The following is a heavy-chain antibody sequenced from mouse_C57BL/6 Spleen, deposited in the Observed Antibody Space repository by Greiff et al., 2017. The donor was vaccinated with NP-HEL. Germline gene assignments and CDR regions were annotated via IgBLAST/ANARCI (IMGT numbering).Heavy chain of an antibody. CDR2: IHPNSGST. V-gene: IGHV1-64*01. CDR1: GYTFTSYW. D-gene: IGHD2-3*01. CDR3: APSLIYDGTTGAMDY. J-gene: IGHJ4*01. Sequence: QVQLQQPGAELVKPGASVKLSCKASGYTFTSYWMHWVKQWPGQGLEWIGMIHPNSGSTNYNEKFKSKATLTVDKSSSTAYMQLSSLTSEDSAVYYCAPSLIYDGTTGAMDYWGQGTSVTVSS.